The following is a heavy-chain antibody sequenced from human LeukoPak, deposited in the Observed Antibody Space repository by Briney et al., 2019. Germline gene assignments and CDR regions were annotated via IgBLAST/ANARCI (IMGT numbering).Heavy chain of an antibody. CDR2: MNPNSGNT. CDR3: ARARRYYGSGSTSYYFDY. V-gene: IGHV1-8*01. D-gene: IGHD3-10*01. J-gene: IGHJ4*02. Sequence: ASVKVSCKASGYTFTSYDINWVRQATGRGLEWMGWMNPNSGNTGYAQKFQRRVTMTRHTSISTAYMELSSLRSEDTAVYYCARARRYYGSGSTSYYFDYWGQGTLVTVSS. CDR1: GYTFTSYD.